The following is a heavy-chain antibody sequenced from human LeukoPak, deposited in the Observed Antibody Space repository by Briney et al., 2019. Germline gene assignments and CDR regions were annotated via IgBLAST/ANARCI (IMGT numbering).Heavy chain of an antibody. V-gene: IGHV3-23*01. D-gene: IGHD2-15*01. J-gene: IGHJ4*02. CDR2: IRGSGGST. CDR1: GFTFSSYA. Sequence: GGSLRLACAASGFTFSSYAMSWVRQAPGKGLEWVTAIRGSGGSTHYADSVKGRFTISRDNSKNTLHLQMNSLRAEDTAVYYCAKRLGSGASGYFDYRGQGTLVTVSS. CDR3: AKRLGSGASGYFDY.